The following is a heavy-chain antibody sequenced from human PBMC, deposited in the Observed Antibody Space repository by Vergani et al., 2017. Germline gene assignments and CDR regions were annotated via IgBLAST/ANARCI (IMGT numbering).Heavy chain of an antibody. V-gene: IGHV4-34*01. D-gene: IGHD2-21*01. CDR3: AISPNNCGGDCSTAGY. CDR1: GGSFSGYY. Sequence: QVQLQQWGAGLLKPSETLSLTCAVYGGSFSGYYWSWIRQPPGKGLEWIGEINHSGSTNYNPSLKSRVTISVDTSKNQFSLKLSSVTAADTAVYYCAISPNNCGGDCSTAGYWGQGTLVTVSS. CDR2: INHSGST. J-gene: IGHJ4*02.